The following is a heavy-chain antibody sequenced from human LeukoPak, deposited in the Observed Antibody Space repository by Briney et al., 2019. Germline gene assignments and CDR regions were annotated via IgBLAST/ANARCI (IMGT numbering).Heavy chain of an antibody. D-gene: IGHD3-10*01. Sequence: SETLSLTCTVSGGSISSSSYYWGWIRQPPGKGLEWIGSIYYSGSPYYNPSLKSRVTISVDTSKNQFSLKLSSVTAADTAVYYCARAMVRGVIMPFDPWGQGTLVTVSS. CDR1: GGSISSSSYY. J-gene: IGHJ5*02. CDR2: IYYSGSP. V-gene: IGHV4-39*01. CDR3: ARAMVRGVIMPFDP.